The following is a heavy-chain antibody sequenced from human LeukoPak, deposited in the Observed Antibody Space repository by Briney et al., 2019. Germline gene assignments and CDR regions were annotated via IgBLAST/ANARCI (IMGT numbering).Heavy chain of an antibody. V-gene: IGHV4-39*01. J-gene: IGHJ3*01. Sequence: SETLSLTCSVSGVSIYSSTYYWAWLRQPPGQGLEFSGSIYYNENTYNNPSLKSRLTISLDTSANLFSLRLTSVTAADTATYCCARQLAAGNDGFDVWGQGTVVTVSS. CDR3: ARQLAAGNDGFDV. D-gene: IGHD2-15*01. CDR1: GVSIYSSTYY. CDR2: IYYNENT.